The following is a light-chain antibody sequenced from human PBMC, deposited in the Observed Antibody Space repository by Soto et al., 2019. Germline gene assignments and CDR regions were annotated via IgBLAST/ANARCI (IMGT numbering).Light chain of an antibody. CDR1: QSISSY. CDR3: QQLNSYPQT. V-gene: IGKV1-39*01. CDR2: AAS. Sequence: DIQMTQSPSSLSASVGDRVTITCRASQSISSYLNWYQQKPGKAPKLLIYAASSLQSGVPSRFSGSGSGPDFTLTISSLQTEDSATYFCQQLNSYPQTFGQGTRLAIK. J-gene: IGKJ5*01.